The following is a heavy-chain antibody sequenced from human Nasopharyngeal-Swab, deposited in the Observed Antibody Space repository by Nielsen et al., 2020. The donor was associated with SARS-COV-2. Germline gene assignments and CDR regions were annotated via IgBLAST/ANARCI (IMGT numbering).Heavy chain of an antibody. J-gene: IGHJ3*02. CDR1: GYRFLSHW. D-gene: IGHD3-22*01. CDR2: IYPGDSDT. Sequence: GESLKISCKGSGYRFLSHWVGWVRQMPGKGLEWMGIIYPGDSDTRYSPSFQGQVTISADKSINTAYLQWSSLTASGTAVYYCARTAIEGGYYRGDAFDIWGQGTMVTVSS. V-gene: IGHV5-51*01. CDR3: ARTAIEGGYYRGDAFDI.